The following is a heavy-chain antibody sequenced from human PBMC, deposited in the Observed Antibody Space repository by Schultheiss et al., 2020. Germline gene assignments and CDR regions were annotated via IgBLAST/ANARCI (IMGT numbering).Heavy chain of an antibody. Sequence: GGSLRLSCAASGFTFSDSHVHWVRQAAGKGLEWVGRIKSKTDGGTTDYAAPVKGRFTISRDDSKNTLYLQMNSLKTEDTAVYYCTTICRLVVLYWGQGTLVTVSA. J-gene: IGHJ4*02. D-gene: IGHD2-2*01. CDR3: TTICRLVVLY. V-gene: IGHV3-15*01. CDR1: GFTFSDSH. CDR2: IKSKTDGGTT.